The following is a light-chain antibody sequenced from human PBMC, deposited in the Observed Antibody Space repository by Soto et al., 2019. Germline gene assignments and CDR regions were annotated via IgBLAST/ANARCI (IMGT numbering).Light chain of an antibody. J-gene: IGLJ3*02. CDR2: EVS. V-gene: IGLV2-14*01. Sequence: HSALTQPASVSGSPGQSITISCTGTISDVGGYNYVSWYQQHPGKAPKLMSYEVSNRLSGVSNRVSGSKSCNRASLTISGLQAEDEADYYCSSNTSSSNPGWVFGGGTQLTVL. CDR1: ISDVGGYNY. CDR3: SSNTSSSNPGWV.